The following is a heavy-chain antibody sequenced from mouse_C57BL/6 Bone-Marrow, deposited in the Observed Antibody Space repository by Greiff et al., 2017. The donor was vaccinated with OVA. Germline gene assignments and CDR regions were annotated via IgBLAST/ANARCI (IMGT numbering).Heavy chain of an antibody. V-gene: IGHV1-50*01. CDR3: ATTMALYYYAMDY. D-gene: IGHD2-1*01. J-gene: IGHJ4*01. CDR1: GYTFTSYW. Sequence: QVQLQQPGAELVKPGASVKLSCKASGYTFTSYWMQWVKQRPGQGLEWIGEINPSDSYTNYNQKFKGKAKLTVDTSSSTAYIQLSSLTSEDSAVYYCATTMALYYYAMDYWGQGTSVTVSS. CDR2: INPSDSYT.